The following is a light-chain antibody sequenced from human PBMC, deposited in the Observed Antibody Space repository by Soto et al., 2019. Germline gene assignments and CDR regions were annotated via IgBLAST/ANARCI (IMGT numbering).Light chain of an antibody. CDR1: QSIGGY. J-gene: IGKJ1*01. CDR3: QQRSNWPPTWT. Sequence: DIVLTQSRATLALSPGARATLSCRASQSIGGYLAWYQQNPGQSPRLLLFEAANRATGIPARFGGSGTGTDFDLTISSLEPEDFAVYYCQQRSNWPPTWTFGQGTKVDIK. CDR2: EAA. V-gene: IGKV3-11*01.